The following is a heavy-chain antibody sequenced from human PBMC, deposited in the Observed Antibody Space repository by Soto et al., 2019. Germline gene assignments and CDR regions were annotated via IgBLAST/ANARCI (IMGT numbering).Heavy chain of an antibody. CDR1: GYTFTSYA. CDR2: ISGADGNT. D-gene: IGHD4-17*01. Sequence: GASVKVSCKASGYTFTSYAMHCARQAPGQRLEWMGWISGADGNTRYSPKFQGRLTISTDTSASTAYMELSSLRSEDTAVFYCARDRTTSSTRRFDYWGQGTLVTVSS. CDR3: ARDRTTSSTRRFDY. V-gene: IGHV1-3*01. J-gene: IGHJ4*02.